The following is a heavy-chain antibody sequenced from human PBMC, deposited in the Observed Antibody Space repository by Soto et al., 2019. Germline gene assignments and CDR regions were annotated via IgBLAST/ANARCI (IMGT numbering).Heavy chain of an antibody. J-gene: IGHJ5*02. CDR1: EFTFSNYE. CDR2: ISYTGSTI. D-gene: IGHD2-2*01. V-gene: IGHV3-48*03. Sequence: PGGSLRLSCVGSEFTFSNYEMNWVRQAPGKGLEWVSYISYTGSTIYYADSVRGRFTISRDNSKNSLYLQMNSLRAEDTAVYYCAKDRCSSTSCYPSNWFDPWGQGTLVTVSS. CDR3: AKDRCSSTSCYPSNWFDP.